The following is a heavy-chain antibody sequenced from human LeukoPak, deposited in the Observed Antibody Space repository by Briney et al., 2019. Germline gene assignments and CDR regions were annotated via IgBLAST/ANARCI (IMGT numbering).Heavy chain of an antibody. CDR3: AKERWESPYYYFGMDV. V-gene: IGHV1-69*01. D-gene: IGHD1-26*01. CDR2: IIPIFGTA. Sequence: VASVKVSCKASGGTFSSYAISWVRQAPGQGLEWMGGIIPIFGTANFAQKFQGRVTFSADEPTRIAYMELNSLTSEDTAVYYCAKERWESPYYYFGMDVWGQGTTVTVSS. CDR1: GGTFSSYA. J-gene: IGHJ6*02.